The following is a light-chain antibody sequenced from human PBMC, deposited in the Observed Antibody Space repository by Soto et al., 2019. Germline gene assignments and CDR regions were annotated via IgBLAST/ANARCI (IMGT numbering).Light chain of an antibody. V-gene: IGLV2-14*01. CDR1: SSDVGGYNY. CDR2: EVS. Sequence: QSALTQPASVSGSPGQSITISCTGTSSDVGGYNYVSWYQQPPGTAPKLMIYEVSNRPSGLSNRFSGSKSGNTASLTISGLQAEDEADYYCSSYTSSSSLYVLGTGTKVTVL. J-gene: IGLJ1*01. CDR3: SSYTSSSSLYV.